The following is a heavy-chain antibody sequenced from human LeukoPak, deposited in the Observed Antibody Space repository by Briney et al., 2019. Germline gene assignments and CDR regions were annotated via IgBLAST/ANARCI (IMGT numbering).Heavy chain of an antibody. CDR2: ISSSSSYT. Sequence: GGSLRLSCAASGFTFSSYSMNWVRQAPGKGLEWVSSISSSSSYTYYADSVKGRFTISRDNAKNSLYLQMNSLRAEDTAVYYCARDDYYGSGSYPSPQAFDIWGQGTMVTVSS. J-gene: IGHJ3*02. V-gene: IGHV3-21*01. CDR3: ARDDYYGSGSYPSPQAFDI. CDR1: GFTFSSYS. D-gene: IGHD3-10*01.